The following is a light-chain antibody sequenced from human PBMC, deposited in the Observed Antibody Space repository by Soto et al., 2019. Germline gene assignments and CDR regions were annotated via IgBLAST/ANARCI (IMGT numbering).Light chain of an antibody. V-gene: IGKV3-11*01. CDR3: LQRISWPLT. CDR2: DAF. CDR1: QYVGTS. J-gene: IGKJ4*01. Sequence: EIVLTQSPATLSLSTGERATLSCRASQYVGTSLGWYQQKPGQAPRLLVYDAFNRATGIPARFSGSGSGTDFTLTISSLEPEDFAVYYCLQRISWPLTFGGGTKVDIK.